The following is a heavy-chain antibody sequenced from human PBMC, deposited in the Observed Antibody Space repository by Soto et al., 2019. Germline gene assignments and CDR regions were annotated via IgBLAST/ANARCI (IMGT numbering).Heavy chain of an antibody. D-gene: IGHD5-12*01. CDR2: IIPILGIA. J-gene: IGHJ6*02. Sequence: QVQLVQSGAEVKKPGSSVKVSCKASGGTFSSYTISWVRQAPGQGLEWMGRIIPILGIANYAQKVQGRVTITGEKSTKPADMELSSLRCEDTAVYYCARDSSGYDYGGDYYYDGMDVWGQGTTVTVSS. CDR1: GGTFSSYT. V-gene: IGHV1-69*08. CDR3: ARDSSGYDYGGDYYYDGMDV.